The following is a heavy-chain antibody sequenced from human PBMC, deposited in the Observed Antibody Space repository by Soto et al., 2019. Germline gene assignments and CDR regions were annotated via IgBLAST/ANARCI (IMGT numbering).Heavy chain of an antibody. CDR1: GFTFSSYG. J-gene: IGHJ4*02. CDR2: ISSDGSNK. CDR3: AKNDRRAVASTCNY. Sequence: QVQLVESGGGVVQPGRSLRLSCAASGFTFSSYGMHWVRQAPGKGLEWVAVISSDGSNKYYADSVKGRFTISRHNSKNAVYLQIHSVSGGDTAVYYCAKNDRRAVASTCNYCGQVTLFTV. V-gene: IGHV3-30*18. D-gene: IGHD6-19*01.